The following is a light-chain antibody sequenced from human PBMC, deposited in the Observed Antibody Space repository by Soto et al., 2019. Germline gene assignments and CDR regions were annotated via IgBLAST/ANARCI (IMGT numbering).Light chain of an antibody. Sequence: EMVLTQSPDTLSLSPGETATLYCRASQSVTMSYLAWYQQRPGQAPRLLIYGASSRAAGIPDRFSGSGSGTDFTLTISRLEPDDFALYYCQQYGSSRTFGQGTKLEIK. CDR2: GAS. J-gene: IGKJ2*01. V-gene: IGKV3-20*01. CDR1: QSVTMSY. CDR3: QQYGSSRT.